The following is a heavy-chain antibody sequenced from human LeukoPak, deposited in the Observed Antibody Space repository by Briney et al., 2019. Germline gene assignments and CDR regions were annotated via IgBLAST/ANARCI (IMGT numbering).Heavy chain of an antibody. V-gene: IGHV1-2*02. Sequence: ASVKVSCKASGYTFTGYYMHWVRQAPGQGLEWMGWINPNSGGTNYAQKFQGGVTMTRDTSISTAYMELSRLRSDDTAVYYCARTHYYYYYMDVWGKGTTVTVSS. CDR3: ARTHYYYYYMDV. CDR1: GYTFTGYY. J-gene: IGHJ6*03. D-gene: IGHD1-14*01. CDR2: INPNSGGT.